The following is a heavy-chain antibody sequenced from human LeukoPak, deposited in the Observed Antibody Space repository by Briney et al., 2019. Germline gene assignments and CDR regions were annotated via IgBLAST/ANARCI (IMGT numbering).Heavy chain of an antibody. CDR2: IWYDGNNK. CDR1: GFNLSTYG. V-gene: IGHV3-33*01. CDR3: AAAYGEGWFDP. D-gene: IGHD4-17*01. Sequence: GGSLRLSCAASGFNLSTYGMHWVRQATGKGLEWVADIWYDGNNKFDADSVKVRFTIARDNSKNSLHLQMYSLRDEDTAVYYCAAAYGEGWFDPWGQGTQVTVSS. J-gene: IGHJ5*02.